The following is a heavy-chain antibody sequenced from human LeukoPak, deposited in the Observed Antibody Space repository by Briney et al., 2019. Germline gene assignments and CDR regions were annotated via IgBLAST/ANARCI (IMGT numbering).Heavy chain of an antibody. V-gene: IGHV3-30*03. J-gene: IGHJ4*02. CDR2: ISDNGINQ. CDR3: AGGLLGCRGGSCYPTDY. CDR1: GFTFSTYG. D-gene: IGHD2-15*01. Sequence: GGSLRLSCAASGFTFSTYGMHWVRQAPGKGLEWVAVISDNGINQYYVDSVKGRFTISRDNSKNTLYLQMNSLRDVDTAVYYCAGGLLGCRGGSCYPTDYWGQGTLVTVSS.